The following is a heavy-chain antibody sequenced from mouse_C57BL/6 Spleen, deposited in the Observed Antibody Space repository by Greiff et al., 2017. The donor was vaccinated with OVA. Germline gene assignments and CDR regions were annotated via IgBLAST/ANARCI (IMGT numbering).Heavy chain of an antibody. D-gene: IGHD1-1*01. CDR2: INPNYGTT. J-gene: IGHJ1*03. CDR3: ARGSSYTYWYFDV. Sequence: VQLPPSGPELVKPGASVKISCKASGYSFTDYYLNWVQQRHGTSLEWIGVINPNYGTTSYNQKFKGKATLTVDQSSSTAYMQLNSLTSEDSAVYYCARGSSYTYWYFDVWGTGTTVTVSS. CDR1: GYSFTDYY. V-gene: IGHV1-39*01.